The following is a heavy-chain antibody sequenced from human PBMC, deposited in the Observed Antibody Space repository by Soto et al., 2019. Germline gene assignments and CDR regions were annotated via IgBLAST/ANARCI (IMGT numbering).Heavy chain of an antibody. CDR2: TYDKSKWNN. CDR1: GDSVSRNSAA. Sequence: SQTLSLTCAISGDSVSRNSAAWTCIRQSASRGLEWLGRTYDKSKWNNDYALSVKSRITTNPDTSKNQFCLHLYSVTPEDTAVYYCAGVPWFRGMDVWGQGTPVTVSS. CDR3: AGVPWFRGMDV. D-gene: IGHD3-10*01. V-gene: IGHV6-1*01. J-gene: IGHJ6*02.